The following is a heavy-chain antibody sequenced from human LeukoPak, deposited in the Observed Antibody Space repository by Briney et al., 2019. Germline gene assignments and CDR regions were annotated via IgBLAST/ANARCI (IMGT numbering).Heavy chain of an antibody. V-gene: IGHV3-11*01. CDR3: ARGRLGGVSILTGYVY. CDR1: GFTLSDYY. Sequence: PGGSLRLSCAASGFTLSDYYKSWIRQAPGKGLEWVSYISSSGSTIYYADSVKGRFTISRDNAKNSLYLQMNSLRAEDTAVYYCARGRLGGVSILTGYVYWGQGTLVTVSS. CDR2: ISSSGSTI. J-gene: IGHJ4*02. D-gene: IGHD3-9*01.